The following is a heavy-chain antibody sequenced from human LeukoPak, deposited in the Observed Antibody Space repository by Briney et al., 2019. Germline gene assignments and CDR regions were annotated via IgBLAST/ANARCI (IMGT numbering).Heavy chain of an antibody. V-gene: IGHV3-30*04. D-gene: IGHD3-22*01. CDR3: ARDSSGYYTFDY. J-gene: IGHJ4*02. Sequence: GTSLRLSCAASGFTFSNYAMHWVRQAPGKGLEWVAVISYDGNNKYHADSVKGRFTISRDNSKNTLYLQMNSLRAEGTAVYYCARDSSGYYTFDYWGQGTLVTVSS. CDR2: ISYDGNNK. CDR1: GFTFSNYA.